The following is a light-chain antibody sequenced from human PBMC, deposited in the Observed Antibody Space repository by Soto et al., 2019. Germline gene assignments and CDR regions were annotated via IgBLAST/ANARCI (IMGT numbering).Light chain of an antibody. J-gene: IGLJ1*01. Sequence: QSVLTQPASVSGSPGQSITISCTGTSSDVGGYNYVSWYQQHPGKAPKLMIYEVSYRPSGVSNRFSGSKSGSTASLTISGLQAEDEADYYCSSYTSSSTQVFGTGTKVTVL. CDR3: SSYTSSSTQV. CDR1: SSDVGGYNY. V-gene: IGLV2-14*01. CDR2: EVS.